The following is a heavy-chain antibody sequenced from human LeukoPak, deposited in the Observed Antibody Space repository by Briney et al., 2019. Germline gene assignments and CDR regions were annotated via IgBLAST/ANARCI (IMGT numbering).Heavy chain of an antibody. D-gene: IGHD2-15*01. CDR2: IYSGGST. V-gene: IGHV3-53*01. J-gene: IGHJ6*02. Sequence: GGSLRLSCTASGFIASSNYMSWVRQAPGKGLEWVSLIYSGGSTYYADSVMGRSTISRDKSNNTLYLQMNSLRAEDTAVYYCATGGRSGVAFESWGQGTTVTVSS. CDR1: GFIASSNY. CDR3: ATGGRSGVAFES.